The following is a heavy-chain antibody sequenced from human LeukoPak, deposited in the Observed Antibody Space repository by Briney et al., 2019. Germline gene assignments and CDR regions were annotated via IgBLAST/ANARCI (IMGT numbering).Heavy chain of an antibody. V-gene: IGHV3-74*01. CDR3: ARGSSARFIGPEY. Sequence: GSLRLSCAASGFTFSNYLMHWVRQTPGKGLVWISRISTDGSFTNYADSVKGRFSISRDNAKNTLYLQVNSLRVEDTAVYFCARGSSARFIGPEYWGHGTLVTVSS. CDR2: ISTDGSFT. D-gene: IGHD1-26*01. CDR1: GFTFSNYL. J-gene: IGHJ4*01.